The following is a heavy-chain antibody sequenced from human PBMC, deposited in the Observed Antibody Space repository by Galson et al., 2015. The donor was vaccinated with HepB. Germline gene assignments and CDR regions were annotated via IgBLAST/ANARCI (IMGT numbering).Heavy chain of an antibody. CDR3: ARGEGFGELFTHWYDY. J-gene: IGHJ4*02. V-gene: IGHV3-30-3*01. Sequence: SLRLSCAASGFTFSSYAMHWVRQAPGKRLEWVAVISYDGSNKYYADSVKGRFTISRDNSQNTLYLQMNSLRAEDTAVYYCARGEGFGELFTHWYDYWGQGTLVTVSS. CDR2: ISYDGSNK. CDR1: GFTFSSYA. D-gene: IGHD3-10*01.